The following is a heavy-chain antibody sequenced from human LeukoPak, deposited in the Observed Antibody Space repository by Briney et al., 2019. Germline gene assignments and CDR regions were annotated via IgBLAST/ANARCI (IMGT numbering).Heavy chain of an antibody. J-gene: IGHJ6*03. CDR2: IYHSGST. Sequence: SGTLSLTCAVSGGSISSSNWWSWVRQPPGKGLEWIGEIYHSGSTNYNPSLKSRVTISVDKSKNQFSLKLSSVTAADTAVYYCARDNSPYYGDYELGYYYYYMDVWGKGTTVTVSS. V-gene: IGHV4-4*02. D-gene: IGHD4-17*01. CDR1: GGSISSSNW. CDR3: ARDNSPYYGDYELGYYYYYMDV.